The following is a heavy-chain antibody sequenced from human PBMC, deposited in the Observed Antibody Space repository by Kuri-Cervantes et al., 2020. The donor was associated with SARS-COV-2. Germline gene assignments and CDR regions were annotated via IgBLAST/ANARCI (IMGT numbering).Heavy chain of an antibody. V-gene: IGHV5-51*01. J-gene: IGHJ4*02. CDR2: IYPGDSDT. D-gene: IGHD3-22*01. CDR3: ARHFRHKDWLIPEVSTYFDS. CDR1: GYSFPTYW. Sequence: GGSLRLSCKGSGYSFPTYWISWVRQVPGKGLEWMGVIYPGDSDTRYSPSFQGQVTMSSDRSISTAYLQWNSLKASDTAIYYCARHFRHKDWLIPEVSTYFDSWGQGTLVTVSS.